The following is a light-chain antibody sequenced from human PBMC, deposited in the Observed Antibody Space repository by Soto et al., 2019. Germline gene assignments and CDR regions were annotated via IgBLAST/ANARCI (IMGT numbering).Light chain of an antibody. V-gene: IGLV1-51*02. J-gene: IGLJ2*01. Sequence: QSVLTQPPSVSAAPGQRVTISCSGSTSNIGYNFVSWYQQFPGAAPKLLIFENDKRVSGTPARFSGSKSGTSGTLAITGRQTGDEADYYCATWESSLSIAVFGGGTKLTVL. CDR1: TSNIGYNF. CDR2: END. CDR3: ATWESSLSIAV.